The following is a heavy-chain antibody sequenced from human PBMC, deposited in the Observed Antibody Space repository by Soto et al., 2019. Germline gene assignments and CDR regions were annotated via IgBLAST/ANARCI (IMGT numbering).Heavy chain of an antibody. D-gene: IGHD6-13*01. CDR3: ARSTLAFYYYGMDG. Sequence: PGGSLRLSCEASGFTFSTYAMHWVRQAPGKGLEWVALISYDGSDKYYADSVKGRFTISRDNPRNTLSLQMNSLRVEDTAVYYCARSTLAFYYYGMDGWGQGTTVTVSS. J-gene: IGHJ6*01. CDR2: ISYDGSDK. CDR1: GFTFSTYA. V-gene: IGHV3-30-3*01.